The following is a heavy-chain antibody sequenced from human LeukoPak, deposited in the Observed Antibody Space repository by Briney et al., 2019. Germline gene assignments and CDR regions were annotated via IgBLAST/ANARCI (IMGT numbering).Heavy chain of an antibody. CDR2: INHSGST. V-gene: IGHV4-34*01. Sequence: PSETLSLTCAVYGGSFSGYYWSWIRQPPGKGLEWVGEINHSGSTNYNPSLKSRVTISVDTSKNQFSLQLNSVTPEDTAVYYCARYYYDGIDIWGQGTMVTVPS. CDR1: GGSFSGYY. CDR3: ARYYYDGIDI. J-gene: IGHJ3*02. D-gene: IGHD3-10*01.